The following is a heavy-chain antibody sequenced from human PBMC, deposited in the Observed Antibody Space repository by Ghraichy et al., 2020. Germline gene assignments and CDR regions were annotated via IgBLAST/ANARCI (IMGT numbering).Heavy chain of an antibody. CDR2: IYYSGST. D-gene: IGHD3/OR15-3a*01. CDR3: AREPFMIFQEAFGAFDV. J-gene: IGHJ3*01. V-gene: IGHV4-59*01. CDR1: SDSISSYY. Sequence: SETLSLTCNVSSDSISSYYWNWIRQPPGKGLEWIGSIYYSGSTDYNPSLKSRVTISVDKSKTQFSLRLTSVSAADTGVYYCAREPFMIFQEAFGAFDVWGQGTLVAVSS.